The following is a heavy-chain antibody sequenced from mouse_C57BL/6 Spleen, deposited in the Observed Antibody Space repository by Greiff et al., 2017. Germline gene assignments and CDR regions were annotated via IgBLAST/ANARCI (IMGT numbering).Heavy chain of an antibody. Sequence: EVQRVESGGGLVKPGGSLKLSCAASGFTFSSYTMSWVRQTPEKRLEWVATISGGGGNTYYPDSVKGRFTISRDNAKNTLYLQMSSLRSEDTALYYCARTSSGYWYFDVWGTGTTVTVSS. CDR2: ISGGGGNT. V-gene: IGHV5-9*01. CDR3: ARTSSGYWYFDV. D-gene: IGHD3-2*02. J-gene: IGHJ1*03. CDR1: GFTFSSYT.